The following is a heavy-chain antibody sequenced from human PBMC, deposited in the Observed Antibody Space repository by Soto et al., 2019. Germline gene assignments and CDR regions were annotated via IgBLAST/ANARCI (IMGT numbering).Heavy chain of an antibody. Sequence: VPLVESGGGLVTPGGSLRLSYAASVFTCSDFHIIWVRQAPGQGLEWIAYMYRGGSTVSYADSVQGRFTIARENAKKSMYLQLDTLSVEHTPGNYWERMIVVPTFQAVDVCGRGTAVTISS. CDR2: MYRGGSTV. J-gene: IGHJ6*01. V-gene: IGHV3-11*01. CDR1: VFTCSDFH. D-gene: IGHD1-26*01. CDR3: ERMIVVPTFQAVDV.